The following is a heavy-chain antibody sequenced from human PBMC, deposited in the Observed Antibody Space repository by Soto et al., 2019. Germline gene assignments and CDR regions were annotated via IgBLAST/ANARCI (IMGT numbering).Heavy chain of an antibody. J-gene: IGHJ6*02. D-gene: IGHD3-3*01. CDR2: ISYDGSNK. CDR1: GFTFSSYA. Sequence: QVQLVESGGGVVQPGRSLRLSCAASGFTFSSYAMHWVRQAPGKGLEWVAVISYDGSNKYYADSVKGRFTISRDNSKNTLHLQMNSLRAEDTAVYYCAREGYDFWSGYYRIHYYYGMDVWGQGTTVTVSS. V-gene: IGHV3-30-3*01. CDR3: AREGYDFWSGYYRIHYYYGMDV.